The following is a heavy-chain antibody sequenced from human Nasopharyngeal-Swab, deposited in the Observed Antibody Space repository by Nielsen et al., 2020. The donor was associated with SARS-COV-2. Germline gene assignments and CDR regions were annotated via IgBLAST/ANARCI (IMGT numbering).Heavy chain of an antibody. V-gene: IGHV4-4*07. CDR1: GGSISSYY. CDR3: ARTAATEFGWGYGSGSARFWFDP. Sequence: WETLSLTCTVSGGSISSYYWSWIRQPAGKGLEWIGHMHSNGNTNYNPSLKSRVTMSVDTSKNQFSLKLTSVTAADTAVYYCARTAATEFGWGYGSGSARFWFDPWGQGTLVTVSS. CDR2: MHSNGNT. J-gene: IGHJ5*02. D-gene: IGHD3-10*01.